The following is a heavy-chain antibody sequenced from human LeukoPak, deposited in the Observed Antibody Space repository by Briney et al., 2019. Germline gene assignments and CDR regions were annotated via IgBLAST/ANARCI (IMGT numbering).Heavy chain of an antibody. D-gene: IGHD3-22*01. Sequence: GGSLRLSCAASGFTFSSSWIHWVRQAPGKGLVWVSRINKDGSVTDYAESVKGRFSISRDNAKNRLYLQMNSLRAEDTAMYYCARSYYDSSGYYFGDAFDIWGHGTMVTVSS. V-gene: IGHV3-74*01. CDR2: INKDGSVT. J-gene: IGHJ3*02. CDR1: GFTFSSSW. CDR3: ARSYYDSSGYYFGDAFDI.